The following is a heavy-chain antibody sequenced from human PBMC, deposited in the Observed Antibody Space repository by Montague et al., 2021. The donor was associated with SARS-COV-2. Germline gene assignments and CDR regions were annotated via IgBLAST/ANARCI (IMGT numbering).Heavy chain of an antibody. V-gene: IGHV3-66*01. CDR2: IYSGGST. J-gene: IGHJ6*02. CDR1: GITVSRNY. CDR3: ARDLLEIGGMDV. D-gene: IGHD1-1*01. Sequence: SLRLSCAASGITVSRNYMNWVRQAPGKGLEWVSLIYSGGSTYYADSVKGSFTISRNNSKNTPYLQMNSLRAEDTAVYYCARDLLEIGGMDVWGQGATVTVSS.